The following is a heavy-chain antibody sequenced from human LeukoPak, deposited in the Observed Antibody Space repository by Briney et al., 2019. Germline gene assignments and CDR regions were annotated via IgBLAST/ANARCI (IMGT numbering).Heavy chain of an antibody. CDR3: AKIREITQTYCSSTTCYGLSAFDI. J-gene: IGHJ3*02. Sequence: PGGSLRLSCAASGFTFSTYGMHWVRQAPGKGLECVAFIRYDGSNKYYADSVKGRFTISRDNSKNTLFLHMNSLRAEDTAIYYCAKIREITQTYCSSTTCYGLSAFDIWGQGTMVTVSS. V-gene: IGHV3-30*02. CDR1: GFTFSTYG. CDR2: IRYDGSNK. D-gene: IGHD2-2*01.